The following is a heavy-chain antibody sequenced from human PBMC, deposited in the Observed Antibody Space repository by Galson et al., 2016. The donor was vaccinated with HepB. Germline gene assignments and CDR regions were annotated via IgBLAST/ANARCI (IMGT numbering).Heavy chain of an antibody. Sequence: SLRLSCAASGFTFSSYAMGWVRQAPGKGLEWVSAISGSGGNTYYAASVKGRFTISRDNSKNTLYLQMNSLRAEATAVYYCATPRGYSYGYWDDTTTDYWGQGTLVTVSS. D-gene: IGHD5-18*01. J-gene: IGHJ4*02. CDR1: GFTFSSYA. CDR3: ATPRGYSYGYWDDTTTDY. CDR2: ISGSGGNT. V-gene: IGHV3-23*01.